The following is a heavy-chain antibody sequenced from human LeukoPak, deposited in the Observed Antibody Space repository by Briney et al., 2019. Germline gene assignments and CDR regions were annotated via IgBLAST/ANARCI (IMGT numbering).Heavy chain of an antibody. Sequence: GGSLRLSCAASGFTFDDYAMHWVRQAPGKGLEWVSGISWNSGSIGYADSVKGRFTISRDNAKNSLYLQMNSLRAEDTALSYCAKGDRVGATTVFLFDYWGQGTLVTVSS. D-gene: IGHD1-26*01. V-gene: IGHV3-9*01. J-gene: IGHJ4*02. CDR3: AKGDRVGATTVFLFDY. CDR2: ISWNSGSI. CDR1: GFTFDDYA.